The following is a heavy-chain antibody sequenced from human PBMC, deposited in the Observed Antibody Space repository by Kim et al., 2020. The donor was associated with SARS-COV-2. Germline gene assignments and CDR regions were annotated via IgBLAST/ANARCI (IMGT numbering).Heavy chain of an antibody. CDR3: ARSTEEGYYYYYYGMDV. J-gene: IGHJ6*02. Sequence: QGRVTITADESTSTAYMELSSLRSEDTAVYYCARSTEEGYYYYYYGMDVWGQGTTVTVSS. D-gene: IGHD2-21*02. V-gene: IGHV1-69*01.